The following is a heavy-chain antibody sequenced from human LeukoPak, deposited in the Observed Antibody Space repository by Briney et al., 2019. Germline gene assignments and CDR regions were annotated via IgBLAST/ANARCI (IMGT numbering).Heavy chain of an antibody. CDR3: IKGAKWSTWYYHLDY. CDR2: ITWDGGST. J-gene: IGHJ4*02. D-gene: IGHD6-13*01. Sequence: GGSLRLSCAASGFTFDDYAMHWVRQAPGKGLEWVSLITWDGGSTYYADSVKGRFTISRDNSKSSLYLQMNSLRLEDTALYYCIKGAKWSTWYYHLDYWGQGTLVTVPS. V-gene: IGHV3-43D*03. CDR1: GFTFDDYA.